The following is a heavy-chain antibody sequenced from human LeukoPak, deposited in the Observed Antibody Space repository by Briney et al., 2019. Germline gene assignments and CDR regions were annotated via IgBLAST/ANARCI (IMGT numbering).Heavy chain of an antibody. J-gene: IGHJ4*02. V-gene: IGHV4-39*01. CDR3: ARHLASRSSSGWYYVDY. Sequence: PSQTLSLTCTVSGGSISSGSYYWNWIRQPPGKGLEWIGNIYYTGSTYYNPSLKSRITISVDTSKNQFSLKLSSVTASDRAIYYCARHLASRSSSGWYYVDYWGQGTLVTVSS. CDR2: IYYTGST. D-gene: IGHD6-19*01. CDR1: GGSISSGSYY.